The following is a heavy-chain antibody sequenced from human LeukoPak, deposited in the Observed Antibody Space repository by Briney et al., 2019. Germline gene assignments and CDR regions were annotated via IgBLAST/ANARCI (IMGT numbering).Heavy chain of an antibody. CDR3: AREGRYFDWLPYDDAFDI. CDR1: GFTFSSYW. Sequence: GGSLRLSCAASGFTFSSYWISWVRQAPGKGLEWVANIKQDGSEKYYVDSVKGRFTISRDNAKNSLYLQMNSLRAEDTAVYYCAREGRYFDWLPYDDAFDIWGPGTMVTVSS. J-gene: IGHJ3*02. V-gene: IGHV3-7*01. CDR2: IKQDGSEK. D-gene: IGHD3-9*01.